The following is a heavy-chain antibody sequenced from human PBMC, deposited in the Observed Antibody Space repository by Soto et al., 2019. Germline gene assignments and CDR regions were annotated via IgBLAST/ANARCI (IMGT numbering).Heavy chain of an antibody. Sequence: LRLSCAASGFTFNIYAMSWVRQAPGKGLEWVSSVNGGGGGTYYADSVKGRFTISRDNFKSTVFLQMSGLRAEDTAVYYCAKHSGIPGRQYYFDYWGQGALVTVSS. J-gene: IGHJ4*02. D-gene: IGHD1-1*01. CDR1: GFTFNIYA. CDR3: AKHSGIPGRQYYFDY. V-gene: IGHV3-23*01. CDR2: VNGGGGGT.